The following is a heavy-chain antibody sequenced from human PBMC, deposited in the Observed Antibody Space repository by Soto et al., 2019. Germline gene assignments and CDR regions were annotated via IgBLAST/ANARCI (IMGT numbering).Heavy chain of an antibody. CDR1: GGSFSGYY. J-gene: IGHJ6*02. D-gene: IGHD3-10*01. CDR2: INHSGST. CDR3: ARGSPYYYGSGTRPFSINYYYYYGMDV. Sequence: SETLSLTCAVYGGSFSGYYWSWIRQPPGKGLEWIGEINHSGSTNYNPSLKSRVTISVDTSKNQFSLKLSSVTAADTAVYYCARGSPYYYGSGTRPFSINYYYYYGMDVWGQGTTVTVSS. V-gene: IGHV4-34*01.